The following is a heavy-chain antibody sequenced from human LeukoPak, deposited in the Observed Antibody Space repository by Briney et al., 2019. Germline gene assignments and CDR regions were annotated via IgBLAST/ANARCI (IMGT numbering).Heavy chain of an antibody. V-gene: IGHV4-34*01. CDR2: INHSGST. CDR3: ARAAHLVRDFDY. CDR1: GGSFSGYY. D-gene: IGHD6-13*01. Sequence: SETLSLTCAVYGGSFSGYYWSWIRQPPGKGLEWIGEINHSGSTSYNPSLKSRVTISVDTSKNQFSLKLSSVTAADTAVYYCARAAHLVRDFDYWGQGTRLTVSS. J-gene: IGHJ4*02.